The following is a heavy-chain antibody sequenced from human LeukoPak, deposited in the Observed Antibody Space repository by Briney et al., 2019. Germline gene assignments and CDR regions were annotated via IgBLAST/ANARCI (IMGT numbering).Heavy chain of an antibody. J-gene: IGHJ5*02. Sequence: VASVKVSCKASGYTFTGYYMHWVRQAPGQVLGWMGWINPNSGGTNYAQKFQGRVTMTRDTSISTAYMELSRLRSDDTAVYYCAREAAMVIFWQNDIKNNWFDPWGQGTLVTVSS. CDR3: AREAAMVIFWQNDIKNNWFDP. CDR1: GYTFTGYY. V-gene: IGHV1-2*02. D-gene: IGHD5-18*01. CDR2: INPNSGGT.